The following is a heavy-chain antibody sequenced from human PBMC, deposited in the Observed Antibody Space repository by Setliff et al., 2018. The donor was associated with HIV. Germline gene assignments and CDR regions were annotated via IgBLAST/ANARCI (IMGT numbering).Heavy chain of an antibody. Sequence: SETLSLTCAVYGGSFSGYHWNWIRQFPGKGLEWIGEINHTGNTQYNPSLKSRVTMSEETSKNQFSLKLKSVTAADTAIYFCARGKCDLVGPAEFDYWGPGTLVTVSS. D-gene: IGHD1-26*01. CDR1: GGSFSGYH. CDR2: INHTGNT. CDR3: ARGKCDLVGPAEFDY. J-gene: IGHJ4*02. V-gene: IGHV4-34*01.